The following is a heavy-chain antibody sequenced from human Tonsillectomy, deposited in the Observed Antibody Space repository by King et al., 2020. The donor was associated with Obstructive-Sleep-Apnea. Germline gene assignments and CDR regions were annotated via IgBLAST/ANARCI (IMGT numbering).Heavy chain of an antibody. CDR3: ARTYRNSKVPYYYYGMDV. J-gene: IGHJ6*02. Sequence: VQLQESGPGLVKPSETLSLTCTVSGGSISSYYWSWIRQPPGKGLEWIGYIYYSGSTNYNPSLKSRVTISVDTSKNQFSLKLSSVTAADTAVYYCARTYRNSKVPYYYYGMDVWGQGTTVTVSS. V-gene: IGHV4-59*01. D-gene: IGHD1-14*01. CDR2: IYYSGST. CDR1: GGSISSYY.